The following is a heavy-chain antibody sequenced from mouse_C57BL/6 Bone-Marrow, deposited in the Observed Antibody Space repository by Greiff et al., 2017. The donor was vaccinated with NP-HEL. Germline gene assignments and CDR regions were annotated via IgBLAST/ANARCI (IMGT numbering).Heavy chain of an antibody. V-gene: IGHV1-81*01. CDR2: IYPRSGNT. CDR1: GYTFTSYG. Sequence: VMLVESGAELARPGASVKLSCKASGYTFTSYGISWVKQRTGQGLEWIGEIYPRSGNTYYNEKFKGKATLTADKSSSTAYMELRSLTSEDSAVYFCSYAKDFDYWGQGTTLTVSS. D-gene: IGHD1-1*01. J-gene: IGHJ2*01. CDR3: SYAKDFDY.